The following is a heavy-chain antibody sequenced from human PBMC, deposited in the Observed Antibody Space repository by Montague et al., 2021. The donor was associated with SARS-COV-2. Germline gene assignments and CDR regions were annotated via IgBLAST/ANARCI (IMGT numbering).Heavy chain of an antibody. CDR3: ARRGNSVWGVTVSAELDY. Sequence: SETLSLTCAVYGGSFSGYYWSWIRQPPEKGLEWIGEINQSGRTNNNSSLKSRVIISVDTSRNQVSLKLSSLTAADTAVYYCARRGNSVWGVTVSAELDYWGQGILVIVSS. V-gene: IGHV4-34*01. J-gene: IGHJ4*02. D-gene: IGHD3-10*01. CDR1: GGSFSGYY. CDR2: INQSGRT.